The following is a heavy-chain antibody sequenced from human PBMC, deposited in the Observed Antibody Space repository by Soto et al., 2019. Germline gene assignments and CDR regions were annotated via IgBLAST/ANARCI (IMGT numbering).Heavy chain of an antibody. V-gene: IGHV3-23*01. J-gene: IGHJ1*01. D-gene: IGHD6-19*01. CDR3: AKAGSASGWYWES. Sequence: GGSLRLSCAASGFTFSVSAMSWVRQAPGKGLEHVASITRSGSEAFYGDPVRGRFSMSRDNSKNMLILEMNSLRVEDTARYYCAKAGSASGWYWESWGQGALVTVSS. CDR2: ITRSGSEA. CDR1: GFTFSVSA.